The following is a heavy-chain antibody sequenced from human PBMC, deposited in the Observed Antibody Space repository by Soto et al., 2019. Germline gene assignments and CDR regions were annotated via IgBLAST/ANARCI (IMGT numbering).Heavy chain of an antibody. V-gene: IGHV4-59*08. D-gene: IGHD3-9*01. Sequence: PSETLSLTCTFSVASTMNYYWSWIRQPPGKGPEWIGYVYQTGSTNYNPSLKSRVTISVDTSKNQFSLKLSSVTAADTAVYYCVKDHHFDSLTGYRPFEYWGQGTLVTVSS. J-gene: IGHJ4*02. CDR3: VKDHHFDSLTGYRPFEY. CDR1: VASTMNYY. CDR2: VYQTGST.